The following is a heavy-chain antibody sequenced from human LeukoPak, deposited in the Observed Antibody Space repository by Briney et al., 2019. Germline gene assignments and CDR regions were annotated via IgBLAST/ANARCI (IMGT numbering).Heavy chain of an antibody. D-gene: IGHD6-13*01. J-gene: IGHJ4*02. CDR2: ISSGSSYI. CDR3: AAGDGGGDY. V-gene: IGHV3-21*01. CDR1: GFAFSCYS. Sequence: GGYLRFSCVASGFAFSCYSMNRVRHCPGKVLEWVSSISSGSSYIYYADSLKGRFTISRDNAKNSLYLQMNSLRAEDTAVYYCAAGDGGGDYWGQGTLVTVSS.